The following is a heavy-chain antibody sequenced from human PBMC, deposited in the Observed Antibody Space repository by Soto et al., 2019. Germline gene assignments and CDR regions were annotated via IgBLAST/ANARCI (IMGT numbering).Heavy chain of an antibody. CDR3: AGFGVGDRDDK. D-gene: IGHD2-8*01. CDR1: GSYITSGDYH. V-gene: IGHV4-30-4*01. J-gene: IGHJ4*02. CDR2: ISHSETT. Sequence: PSETLSLTCAVSGSYITSGDYHWTWIRQAPGKGLEWIGYISHSETTYYSPALKNRIFISSDISMNQFSLRLNSVTAADTAVYFCAGFGVGDRDDKWGQGTLVTVS.